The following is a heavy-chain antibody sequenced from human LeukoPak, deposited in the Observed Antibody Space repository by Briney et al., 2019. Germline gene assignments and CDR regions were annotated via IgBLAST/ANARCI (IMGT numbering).Heavy chain of an antibody. D-gene: IGHD6-19*01. CDR2: INHSGNT. CDR3: ARGQWLDNH. V-gene: IGHV4-34*01. J-gene: IGHJ4*02. CDR1: GGSFSDHY. Sequence: SETPSLTCAVYGGSFSDHYWSWIRQPPGKGLEWIGEINHSGNTNYNPSLKSRVAISVDTSKNQFSLELTSVTAADTAVYYCARGQWLDNHWGQGTLVTVSS.